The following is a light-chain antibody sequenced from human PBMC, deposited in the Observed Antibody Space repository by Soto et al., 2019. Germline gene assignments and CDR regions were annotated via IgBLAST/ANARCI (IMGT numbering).Light chain of an antibody. V-gene: IGKV3-20*01. CDR2: GAS. J-gene: IGKJ3*01. Sequence: EIVLTQSPATLSLSPGDSATLSCRASQSIRGNFLAWYQQKPGQAPRLLIYGASNSATGIPDRFTGSGSGTDFALTISRLKPEDFAVYYCQQYGSSTRTFGPGTKVEIK. CDR1: QSIRGNF. CDR3: QQYGSSTRT.